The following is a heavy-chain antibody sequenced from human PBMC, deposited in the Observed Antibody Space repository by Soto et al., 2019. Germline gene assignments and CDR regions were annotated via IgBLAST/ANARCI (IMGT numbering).Heavy chain of an antibody. V-gene: IGHV3-21*01. Sequence: LRLSCAASGFTFSSYSMNWVRQAPGKGLEWVSSISSSGSYIYYADSVKGRFTISRDNAKNSLYLQMNSLRAEDTAVYYCARADTAMVIGGYYFDYWGQGTLVTVSS. CDR3: ARADTAMVIGGYYFDY. D-gene: IGHD5-18*01. CDR1: GFTFSSYS. J-gene: IGHJ4*02. CDR2: ISSSGSYI.